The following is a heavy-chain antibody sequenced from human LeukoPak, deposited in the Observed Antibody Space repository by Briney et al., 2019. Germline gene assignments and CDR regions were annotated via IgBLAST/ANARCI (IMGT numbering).Heavy chain of an antibody. D-gene: IGHD1-26*01. CDR1: GFTVSSNY. CDR2: IYSGGNT. V-gene: IGHV3-53*01. CDR3: ARVWVGPTWDYFDS. Sequence: GGSLRLSCAASGFTVSSNYMSWVRQAPGKGLEWVSVIYSGGNTYYADSVKGRFTISRDNSKNTLYLQMNSPRAEDTAVYYCARVWVGPTWDYFDSWGQGTLVTVSS. J-gene: IGHJ4*02.